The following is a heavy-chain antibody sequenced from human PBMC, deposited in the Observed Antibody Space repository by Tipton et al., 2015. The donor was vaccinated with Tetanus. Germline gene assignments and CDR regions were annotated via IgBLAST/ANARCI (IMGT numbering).Heavy chain of an antibody. J-gene: IGHJ6*02. CDR2: ISGSGGST. D-gene: IGHD2-2*01. Sequence: SLRLSCAASGFTFSSYAMSWVRQAPGKGLEWVSAISGSGGSTYYADSVKGRFTISRDNSKNTLYLQMNSLRAEDTAVYYCAKAMGVGYCSSTSCYGYGMDVWGQGTTVTVSS. CDR1: GFTFSSYA. CDR3: AKAMGVGYCSSTSCYGYGMDV. V-gene: IGHV3-23*01.